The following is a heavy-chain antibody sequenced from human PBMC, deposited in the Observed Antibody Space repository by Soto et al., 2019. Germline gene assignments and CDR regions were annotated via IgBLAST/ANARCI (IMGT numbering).Heavy chain of an antibody. CDR2: ISVPGGST. CDR1: GFTFSSYA. J-gene: IGHJ4*02. D-gene: IGHD5-12*01. Sequence: EVQLLESGGGLVQPGESLRLSCAASGFTFSSYAMSWVRQAPGKGLEWVSGISVPGGSTYYADSVKGRFTIYGDNSKNILFLQTNSLGADDTAVYYCAKPVSSGYDVDYWGQGTLVTVSS. V-gene: IGHV3-23*01. CDR3: AKPVSSGYDVDY.